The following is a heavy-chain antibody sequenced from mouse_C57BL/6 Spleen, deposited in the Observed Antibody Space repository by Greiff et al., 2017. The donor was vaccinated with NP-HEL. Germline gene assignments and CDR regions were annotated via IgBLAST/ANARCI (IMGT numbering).Heavy chain of an antibody. J-gene: IGHJ3*01. CDR3: ARQSLYYDSFAY. Sequence: EVKLVESGGGLVQPGDSLKLSCESNEYEFPSHDMSWVRKTPEKRLELVAAINSDGGSTYYPDTMERRFIISRDNTKKTLYLQMSSLWSEDTALYYCARQSLYYDSFAYWGQGTLVTVSA. CDR1: EYEFPSHD. D-gene: IGHD2-4*01. CDR2: INSDGGST. V-gene: IGHV5-2*01.